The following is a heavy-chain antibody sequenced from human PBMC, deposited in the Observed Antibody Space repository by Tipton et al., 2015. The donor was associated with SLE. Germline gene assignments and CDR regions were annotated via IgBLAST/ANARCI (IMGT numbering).Heavy chain of an antibody. J-gene: IGHJ4*02. D-gene: IGHD2-15*01. V-gene: IGHV4-30-2*01. CDR2: IYHTGTT. CDR3: ARSLGTGYCSGGNCFEPFDS. Sequence: TLSLTCAVSGGSISSGDYSWSWIRQPPGKGLEWIGYIYHTGTTYYNPSLKSRLTLSMDTSKNQFSLKLTSVTAVDTAVYFCARSLGTGYCSGGNCFEPFDSWGQGTLVSVSS. CDR1: GGSISSGDYS.